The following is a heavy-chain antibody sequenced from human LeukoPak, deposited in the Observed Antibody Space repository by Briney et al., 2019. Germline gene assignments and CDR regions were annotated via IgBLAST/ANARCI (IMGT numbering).Heavy chain of an antibody. D-gene: IGHD3-9*01. CDR3: ARALTSYDILTGYRTNPFDY. Sequence: SQTLSLTCAISGDSVSSNSAAWNWIRQSPSRGLEWLGRTYYRSKWYNDYAVSVKSRITINPDTSKNQFSLQLNSVTPEDTAVYYCARALTSYDILTGYRTNPFDYWGKGTLVTVSS. V-gene: IGHV6-1*01. CDR1: GDSVSSNSAA. CDR2: TYYRSKWYN. J-gene: IGHJ4*02.